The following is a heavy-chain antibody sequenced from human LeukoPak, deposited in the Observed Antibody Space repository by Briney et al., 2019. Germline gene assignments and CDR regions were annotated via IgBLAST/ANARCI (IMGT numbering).Heavy chain of an antibody. V-gene: IGHV4-4*02. Sequence: SETLSLTCAVSGGSISSSNWWSWVRQPPGKGLEWIGEIYHSGSTNYNPSLKSRVTISVDKSKNQFSLKLSSVTAADTAVYYCARFSYGSGSYLPDYWGQGTLVTVSS. CDR2: IYHSGST. CDR1: GGSISSSNW. CDR3: ARFSYGSGSYLPDY. J-gene: IGHJ4*02. D-gene: IGHD3-10*01.